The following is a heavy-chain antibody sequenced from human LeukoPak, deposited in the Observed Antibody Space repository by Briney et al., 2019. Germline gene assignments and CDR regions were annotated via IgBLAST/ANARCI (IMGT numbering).Heavy chain of an antibody. D-gene: IGHD4-23*01. CDR3: ARAPTTVITPLDY. V-gene: IGHV1-18*01. J-gene: IGHJ4*02. CDR1: GYTFTNYG. Sequence: ASVKVSCKASGYTFTNYGINWVRQAPGQGLEWVGWISTYNGNTNYAQKLQGRVTMTTDTSTSTAYMELRSLGSDDTAVYYCARAPTTVITPLDYWGQGTLVTVSS. CDR2: ISTYNGNT.